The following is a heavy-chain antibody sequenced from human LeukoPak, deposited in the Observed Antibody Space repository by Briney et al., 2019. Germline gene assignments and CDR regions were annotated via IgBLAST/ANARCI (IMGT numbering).Heavy chain of an antibody. V-gene: IGHV3-15*01. D-gene: IGHD4-17*01. CDR2: IKSETDGGSK. CDR3: ATDLNSHLRPKYSFDY. Sequence: GGSLRLSCAASGSIFSHAWMHWVRQAPGKGLEWVGRIKSETDGGSKDYAAPVKGRFTISRDDSKDTLYLQMHSLKTEDTGMHYCATDLNSHLRPKYSFDYWGQGSLVTVSS. CDR1: GSIFSHAW. J-gene: IGHJ4*02.